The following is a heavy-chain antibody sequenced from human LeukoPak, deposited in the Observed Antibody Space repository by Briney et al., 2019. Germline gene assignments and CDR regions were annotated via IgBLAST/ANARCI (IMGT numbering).Heavy chain of an antibody. Sequence: PGGSLRLSCAASGFTFSSYGMHWVRQAPGKGLEWVAVIWYDGSNKYYADSVKGRFTISRDNSKNTLYLQMNSLRAEDTAVYYCAKVMGLFKVDDAFDIWGQGTMVTVSS. CDR3: AKVMGLFKVDDAFDI. D-gene: IGHD3-22*01. V-gene: IGHV3-33*06. CDR2: IWYDGSNK. J-gene: IGHJ3*02. CDR1: GFTFSSYG.